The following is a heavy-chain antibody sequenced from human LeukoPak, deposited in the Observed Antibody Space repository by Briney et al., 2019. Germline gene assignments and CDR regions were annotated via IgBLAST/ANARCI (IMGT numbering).Heavy chain of an antibody. V-gene: IGHV3-74*01. CDR1: GFTFSSYW. CDR2: INTDGSST. CDR3: ARVPYYYDSSGYFGY. J-gene: IGHJ4*02. Sequence: PGGSLRLSCAASGFTFSSYWMHWVRQAPGKGLVWVSRINTDGSSTSYADSVKGRFIISRDNAKNTLYLQMNSLRAEDTAVYYCARVPYYYDSSGYFGYWGQGTLVTVSS. D-gene: IGHD3-22*01.